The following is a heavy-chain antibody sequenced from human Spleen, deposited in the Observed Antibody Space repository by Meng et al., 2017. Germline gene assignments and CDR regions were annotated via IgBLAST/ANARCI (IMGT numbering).Heavy chain of an antibody. D-gene: IGHD5-18*01. Sequence: ESLKISCAASGFSLSNYEVNWVRQAPGKGLEWVSAISGSGGSTYYADSVKGRFTISRDNSKNTLYLQMNSLRAEDTAVYYCAKPYGYSYGPDAFDIWGQRTMVTVSS. J-gene: IGHJ3*02. CDR3: AKPYGYSYGPDAFDI. CDR1: GFSLSNYE. CDR2: ISGSGGST. V-gene: IGHV3-23*01.